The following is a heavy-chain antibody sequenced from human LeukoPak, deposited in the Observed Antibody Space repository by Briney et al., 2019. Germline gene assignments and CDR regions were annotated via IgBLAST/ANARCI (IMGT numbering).Heavy chain of an antibody. CDR3: ARLRITMVRGVLSPRYFDY. Sequence: SETLSLTCTVSGGSISSSSYYWGWIRQPPGKGLEWIGSIYYSGSTYYNPSLKSRVTISVDTSKNQFSLKLSSVTAADTAVYYCARLRITMVRGVLSPRYFDYWGQGTLVTVSS. D-gene: IGHD3-10*01. CDR1: GGSISSSSYY. CDR2: IYYSGST. J-gene: IGHJ4*02. V-gene: IGHV4-39*07.